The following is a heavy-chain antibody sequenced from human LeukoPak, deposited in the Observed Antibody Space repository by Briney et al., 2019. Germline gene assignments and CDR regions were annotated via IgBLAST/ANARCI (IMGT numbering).Heavy chain of an antibody. J-gene: IGHJ4*02. CDR2: IYHSGST. Sequence: GSLRLSCAASGFTFSNSDMNWVHQAPGKGLEWIGEIYHSGSTNYNPSLQSRVIISVDTSKNQFSLNLSPVLAADTAVYYCARVGVDYSGNIIKYFFDYWGQGTLVTVSS. V-gene: IGHV4-4*02. CDR1: GFTFSNSDM. D-gene: IGHD4-23*01. CDR3: ARVGVDYSGNIIKYFFDY.